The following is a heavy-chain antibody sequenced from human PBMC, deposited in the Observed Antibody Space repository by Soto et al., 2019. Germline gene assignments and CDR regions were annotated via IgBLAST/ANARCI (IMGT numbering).Heavy chain of an antibody. Sequence: SVKGSCKPSGFTISGFYLHWVRQAPGQVVEWMGWIKPNTDDTGYAQKFQGRVTLTWDTSSSAGYMDLSRLRSDDTAVYYCARSPYSLESDGEHYYYGMDLWGLGTTVTVSS. CDR1: GFTISGFY. CDR3: ARSPYSLESDGEHYYYGMDL. D-gene: IGHD2-15*01. CDR2: IKPNTDDT. J-gene: IGHJ6*02. V-gene: IGHV1-2*02.